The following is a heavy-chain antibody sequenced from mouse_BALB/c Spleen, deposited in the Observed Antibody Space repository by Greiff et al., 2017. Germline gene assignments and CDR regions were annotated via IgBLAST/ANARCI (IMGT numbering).Heavy chain of an antibody. Sequence: EVKVVDSGGGLVQPGGSRKLSCAASGFTFSSFGMHWVRQAPEKGLEWVAYISSGSSTIYYADTVKGRFTISRDNPKNTLFLQMTSLRSEDTAMYYCARWNYYAMDYWGEGTSVTVSS. CDR3: ARWNYYAMDY. CDR1: GFTFSSFG. V-gene: IGHV5-17*02. CDR2: ISSGSSTI. J-gene: IGHJ4*01.